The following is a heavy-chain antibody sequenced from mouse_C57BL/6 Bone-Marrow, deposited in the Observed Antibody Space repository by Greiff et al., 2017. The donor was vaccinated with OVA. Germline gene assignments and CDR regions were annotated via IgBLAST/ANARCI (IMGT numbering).Heavy chain of an antibody. V-gene: IGHV7-3*01. CDR1: GFTFTDYY. Sequence: EVKVEESGGGLVQPGGSLSLSCAASGFTFTDYYMSWVRQPPGKALEWLGFIRNKANGYTTEYSASVKGRFTISRDNSQSILYLQMNALRAEDSATYYCAKIKLSSQSPYYAMDYWGQGTSVTVSS. D-gene: IGHD1-1*01. J-gene: IGHJ4*01. CDR2: IRNKANGYTT. CDR3: AKIKLSSQSPYYAMDY.